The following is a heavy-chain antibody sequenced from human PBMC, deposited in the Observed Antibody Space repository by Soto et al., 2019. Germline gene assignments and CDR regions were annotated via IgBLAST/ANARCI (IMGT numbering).Heavy chain of an antibody. J-gene: IGHJ4*02. Sequence: PGGSLRLSCAASGFTFSSYGMHWVRQAPGKGLEWVSAIRCSGGSTYYADSVKGRFTISRDNSKNTLYLQMNSLRAEDTAVYYCAKVGLSYYYDSSGYPDYWGQGTLVTVS. CDR2: IRCSGGST. V-gene: IGHV3-23*01. CDR1: GFTFSSYG. CDR3: AKVGLSYYYDSSGYPDY. D-gene: IGHD3-22*01.